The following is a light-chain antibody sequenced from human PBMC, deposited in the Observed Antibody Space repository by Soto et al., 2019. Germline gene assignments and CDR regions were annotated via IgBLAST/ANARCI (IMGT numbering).Light chain of an antibody. J-gene: IGLJ1*01. CDR1: SSNIGAGYD. V-gene: IGLV1-40*01. Sequence: QAVVTQPPSVSGAPGQRVTISCTGSSSNIGAGYDVHWYQQLPGTAPKLLIYGNSNRPSGVPVRFSGSKSGTSASLAITGLQAEDEADYYCQSYDSSLSGYVFGTGTKLTVL. CDR2: GNS. CDR3: QSYDSSLSGYV.